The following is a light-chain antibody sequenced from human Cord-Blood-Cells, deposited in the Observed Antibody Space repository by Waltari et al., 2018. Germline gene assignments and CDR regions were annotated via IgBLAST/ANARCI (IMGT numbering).Light chain of an antibody. Sequence: QSALTQPPSASGSPGQPVTISCTGTSSDVGGYNYGPWYQQHPGKAPKPMIYEVNKRPSGVPDRFSGSKSGNTASLTVSGLQAEDEADYYCSSYAGSNNLVFGGGTKLTVL. CDR1: SSDVGGYNY. CDR2: EVN. V-gene: IGLV2-8*01. CDR3: SSYAGSNNLV. J-gene: IGLJ2*01.